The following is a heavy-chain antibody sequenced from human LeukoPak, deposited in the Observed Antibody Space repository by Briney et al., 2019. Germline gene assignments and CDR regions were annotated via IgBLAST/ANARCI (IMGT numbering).Heavy chain of an antibody. D-gene: IGHD6-19*01. V-gene: IGHV3-23*01. CDR2: ISGSGGST. CDR3: AKDKRLAVAVAYYFDY. J-gene: IGHJ4*02. CDR1: GFTFSSYA. Sequence: GGSLRLSCAASGFTFSSYAMSWVRQAPGKGLEWVSAISGSGGSTYYADSVKGRFTISRDNSKNTLYLQMNSLRAEDTAVYYCAKDKRLAVAVAYYFDYWGQGTLVTVSS.